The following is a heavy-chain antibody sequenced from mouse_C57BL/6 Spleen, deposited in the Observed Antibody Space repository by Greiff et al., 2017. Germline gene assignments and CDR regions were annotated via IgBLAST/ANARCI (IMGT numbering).Heavy chain of an antibody. CDR2: ISDGGSYT. CDR3: AREGGNSYYFDY. D-gene: IGHD2-1*01. V-gene: IGHV5-4*01. J-gene: IGHJ2*01. CDR1: GFTFSSYA. Sequence: VQLKESGGGLVKPGGSLKLSCAASGFTFSSYAMSWVRQTPEKRLEWVATISDGGSYTYYPDNVKGRFTISRDNAKNNLDLQMSHLKSEDTAMYYCAREGGNSYYFDYWGQGTTLTVSS.